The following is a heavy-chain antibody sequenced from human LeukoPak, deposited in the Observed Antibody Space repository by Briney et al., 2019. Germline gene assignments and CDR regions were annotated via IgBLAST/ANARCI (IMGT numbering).Heavy chain of an antibody. CDR1: GFTFSRYW. V-gene: IGHV3-7*01. CDR2: IKQDGSEK. D-gene: IGHD5-12*01. J-gene: IGHJ4*02. CDR3: ARDKVATVDY. Sequence: SGGSLRLSCAASGFTFSRYWMSWVRQAPGKGLEWVANIKQDGSEKYYVDSVKGRFTISRDNSKNTLYLQMNSLRAEDTAVYYCARDKVATVDYWGQGTLVTVSS.